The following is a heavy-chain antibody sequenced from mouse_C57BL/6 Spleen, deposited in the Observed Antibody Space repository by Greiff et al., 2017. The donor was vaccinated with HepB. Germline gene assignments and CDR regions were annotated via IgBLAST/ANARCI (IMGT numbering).Heavy chain of an antibody. V-gene: IGHV1-52*01. CDR3: ARWGDYYGSSYWYFDV. CDR2: IDPSDSET. Sequence: QVQLQQPGAELVRPGSSVKLSCKASGYTFTSYWMHWVKQRPIQGLEWIGNIDPSDSETHYNQKFKDKATLTVDKSSSTAYMQLSSLTSEDSAVYYCARWGDYYGSSYWYFDVWGTGTTVTVSS. D-gene: IGHD1-1*01. J-gene: IGHJ1*03. CDR1: GYTFTSYW.